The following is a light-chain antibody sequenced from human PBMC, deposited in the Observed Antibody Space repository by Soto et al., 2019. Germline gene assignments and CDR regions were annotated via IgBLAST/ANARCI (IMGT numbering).Light chain of an antibody. CDR2: EVS. V-gene: IGLV2-14*01. CDR1: SSDIGGYKF. CDR3: SSYTSSRTLV. J-gene: IGLJ2*01. Sequence: QSVLTQPASVSGSPGQSITISCTGTSSDIGGYKFVSWYQQHPGKAPKLMIYEVSNRPSGVSNRLSGSKSGNAASLTISGLQAEDEADYYCSSYTSSRTLVFGGGTQLTVL.